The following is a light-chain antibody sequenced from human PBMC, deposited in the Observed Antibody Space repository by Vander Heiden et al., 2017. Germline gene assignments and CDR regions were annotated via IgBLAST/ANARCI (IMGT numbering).Light chain of an antibody. CDR3: QQLNSYPVT. V-gene: IGKV1-9*01. J-gene: IGKJ3*01. CDR2: AAS. CDR1: QGISSY. Sequence: DIQLTQSPSFLSASVGDRVTITCRASQGISSYLAWYQQKPGKAPKLLIYAASTLQSGVPSRFSGSGSGTEFTLTISSPQPEDFATYYCQQLNSYPVTFGHGTKVDIK.